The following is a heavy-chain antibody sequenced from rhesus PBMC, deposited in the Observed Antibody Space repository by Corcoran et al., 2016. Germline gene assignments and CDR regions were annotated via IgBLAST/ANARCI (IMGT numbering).Heavy chain of an antibody. Sequence: QVQLQESGPGLVKPSETLSLTCAVSGYSISSDYHSTWTRPPAGKGLEWIGRIYGSGGNTYLNPSLKSRVTLSVDTSKNQFSLRLSSVTAADTAVYYCAAYRDGYSFFDSWGQGVLVTVSS. D-gene: IGHD5-30*01. V-gene: IGHV4S14*01. CDR1: GYSISSDYH. CDR2: IYGSGGNT. CDR3: AAYRDGYSFFDS. J-gene: IGHJ4*01.